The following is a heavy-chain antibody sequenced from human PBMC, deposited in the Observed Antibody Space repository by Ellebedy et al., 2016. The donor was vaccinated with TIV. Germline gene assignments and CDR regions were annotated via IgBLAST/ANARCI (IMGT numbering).Heavy chain of an antibody. CDR1: GFTFRDYV. CDR3: ARLMEVATVVYYYGMDV. J-gene: IGHJ6*02. CDR2: ISFAGNHR. V-gene: IGHV3-30-3*01. Sequence: GGSLRLXXAASGFTFRDYVMHWVRQAPGRGLEWVAVISFAGNHRHYTDPVQGRFTVSRDNSMNTLYLQMDSLTSEDTAVYYCARLMEVATVVYYYGMDVWGQGTTVTVSS. D-gene: IGHD5-24*01.